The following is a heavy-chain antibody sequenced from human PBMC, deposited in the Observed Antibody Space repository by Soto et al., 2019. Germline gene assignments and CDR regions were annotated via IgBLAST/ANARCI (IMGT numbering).Heavy chain of an antibody. CDR3: ARGHMAALNVLYYYYAMDV. CDR2: VTPILAST. CDR1: GGTLYNYG. V-gene: IGHV1-69*13. D-gene: IGHD3-16*01. Sequence: ASVKVSCKASGGTLYNYGISWVRQAPGQGPEWMGGVTPILASTSYKQKFQDRLTITADESTNTVYMELTSLRSEDTAVYYCARGHMAALNVLYYYYAMDVWGQGTKVTVSS. J-gene: IGHJ6*02.